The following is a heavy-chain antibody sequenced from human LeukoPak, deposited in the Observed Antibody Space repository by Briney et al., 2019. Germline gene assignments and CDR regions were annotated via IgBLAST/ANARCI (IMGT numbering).Heavy chain of an antibody. CDR2: IYYSGST. Sequence: PSETLSLTRTVSGGSISSYYWSWIRQPPGKGLEWIGYIYYSGSTNYNPSLKSRVTISVDTSKNQFSLKLSSVTAADTAVYYCARGSGWYSPSASVYWGQGTLVTVSS. CDR3: ARGSGWYSPSASVY. CDR1: GGSISSYY. J-gene: IGHJ4*02. D-gene: IGHD6-19*01. V-gene: IGHV4-59*01.